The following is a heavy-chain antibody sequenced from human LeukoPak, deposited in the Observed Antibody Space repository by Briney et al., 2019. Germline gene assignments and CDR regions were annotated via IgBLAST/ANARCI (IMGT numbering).Heavy chain of an antibody. V-gene: IGHV4-61*02. J-gene: IGHJ4*02. CDR2: IYTSGST. CDR1: GGSISSGSYY. CDR3: ARETPYDFWSGYYYYFDY. Sequence: NTSETLSLTCTVSGGSISSGSYYWSWIRQPAGKGLEWIGRIYTSGSTNYNPFLKSRVTISVDTSKNQFSLKLSSLTAADTAVYYCARETPYDFWSGYYYYFDYWGQGTLVTVSS. D-gene: IGHD3-3*01.